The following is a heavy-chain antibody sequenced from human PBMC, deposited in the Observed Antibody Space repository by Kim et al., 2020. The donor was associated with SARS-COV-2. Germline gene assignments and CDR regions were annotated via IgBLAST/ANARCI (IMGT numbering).Heavy chain of an antibody. J-gene: IGHJ4*02. D-gene: IGHD3-3*01. Sequence: GGSLRLSCTASGFTFGDYAMSWVCQAPGKGLEWVGFIRSKAYGGTTEYAASVKGRFTISRDDSKSIAYLQMNSLKTEDTAVYYCTRGYDFWSGYRGVFDYWGQGTLVTVSS. V-gene: IGHV3-49*04. CDR2: IRSKAYGGTT. CDR3: TRGYDFWSGYRGVFDY. CDR1: GFTFGDYA.